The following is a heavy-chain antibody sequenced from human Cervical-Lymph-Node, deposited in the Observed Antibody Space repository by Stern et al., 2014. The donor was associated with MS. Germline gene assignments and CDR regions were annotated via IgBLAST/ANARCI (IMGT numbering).Heavy chain of an antibody. Sequence: QVQLQESGPGLVKPSQTLSLTCTVSGGSISSGGYYWSWIRQHPGKGLEWIGRIYPSGSTHYNPSLRSRVPLLVDTSKNHFSRNLNSVTAADTAVYYCARTAGSGSFYDWYFDRWGRGTLITVSS. CDR2: IYPSGST. CDR3: ARTAGSGSFYDWYFDR. J-gene: IGHJ2*01. D-gene: IGHD3-10*01. CDR1: GGSISSGGYY. V-gene: IGHV4-61*02.